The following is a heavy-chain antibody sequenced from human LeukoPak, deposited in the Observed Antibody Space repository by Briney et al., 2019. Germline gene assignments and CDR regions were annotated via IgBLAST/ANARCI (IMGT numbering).Heavy chain of an antibody. Sequence: PGGSLRLSCAASGFTFSSYAMHWVRQAPGKGLEWVAVISYDGSNKYYADSVKGRFTISRDNSKNTLYLQMNSLRAEDTAVYYCAEGRYDSSGYYYGYWGQGTLVTVSS. CDR3: AEGRYDSSGYYYGY. J-gene: IGHJ4*02. CDR2: ISYDGSNK. D-gene: IGHD3-22*01. V-gene: IGHV3-30-3*01. CDR1: GFTFSSYA.